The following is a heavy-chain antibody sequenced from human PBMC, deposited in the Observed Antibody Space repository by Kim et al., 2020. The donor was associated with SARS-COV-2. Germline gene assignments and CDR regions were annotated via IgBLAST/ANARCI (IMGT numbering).Heavy chain of an antibody. CDR3: ARDGVYYYGSGSYSFDY. J-gene: IGHJ4*02. V-gene: IGHV3-66*01. CDR2: IYSGGST. CDR1: GFTVSSNY. D-gene: IGHD3-10*01. Sequence: GGSLRLSCAASGFTVSSNYMSWVRQAPGKGLEWVSVIYSGGSTYYADSVKGRFTISRDNSKNTLYLQMNSLRAEDTAVYYCARDGVYYYGSGSYSFDYWGQGTLVTVSS.